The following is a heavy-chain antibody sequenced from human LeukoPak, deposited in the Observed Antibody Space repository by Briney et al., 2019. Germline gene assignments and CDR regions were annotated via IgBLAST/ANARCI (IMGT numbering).Heavy chain of an antibody. CDR1: GGSFSSYF. CDR3: ARVSSSGYHFDY. V-gene: IGHV4-34*01. D-gene: IGHD3-22*01. J-gene: IGHJ4*02. CDR2: IYHSGST. Sequence: SETLSLTCAVYGGSFSSYFRSWIRQPPGKGLEWIGYIYHSGSTYYNPSLKSRVTMSVDRSKNQFSLKLSSVTAADTAVYYCARVSSSGYHFDYWGQGTLVTVSS.